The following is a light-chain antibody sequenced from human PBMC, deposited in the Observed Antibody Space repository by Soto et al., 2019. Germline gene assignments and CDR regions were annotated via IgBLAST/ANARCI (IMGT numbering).Light chain of an antibody. V-gene: IGLV2-11*01. CDR3: CSYAGNYTPFV. CDR1: SSDVGGYNY. J-gene: IGLJ1*01. Sequence: QSVLTQPRSVSVSPGQSVTISCTGTSSDVGGYNYVSWYQQHPDKAPKLVIYDVSKRPSGVPDRFSGSKSGNTASLTISGLQAEDEADYYCCSYAGNYTPFVFGTGTKVTV. CDR2: DVS.